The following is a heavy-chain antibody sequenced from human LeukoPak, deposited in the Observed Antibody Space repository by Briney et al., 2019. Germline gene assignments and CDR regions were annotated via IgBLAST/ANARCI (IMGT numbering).Heavy chain of an antibody. CDR3: ARHVWDYSNLDYYYMDV. J-gene: IGHJ6*03. CDR1: GYSFTSYW. D-gene: IGHD4-11*01. CDR2: IYPGDSDT. V-gene: IGHV5-51*01. Sequence: GESLKISCKGSGYSFTSYWIGWVRQMPGKGLEWMGIIYPGDSDTRYSPSFQGQVTISADKSISTAYLQWSSLKASDTAMYYCARHVWDYSNLDYYYMDVWGKGTTVTVSS.